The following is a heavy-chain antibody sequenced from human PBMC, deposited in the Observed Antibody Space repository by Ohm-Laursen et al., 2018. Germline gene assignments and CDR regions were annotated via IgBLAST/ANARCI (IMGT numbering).Heavy chain of an antibody. V-gene: IGHV3-30*18. CDR2: ISYDGSNK. Sequence: SLRLSCAASGFTFSSYGMHWVRQAPGKGLEWVAVISYDGSNKYYADSVKGRFTISRDNSKNTLYLQMNSLRAEDTAVYYCAKEEYYYDSSGYYYYYYYYGMDVWGQGTTVTVSS. J-gene: IGHJ6*02. CDR3: AKEEYYYDSSGYYYYYYYYGMDV. D-gene: IGHD3-22*01. CDR1: GFTFSSYG.